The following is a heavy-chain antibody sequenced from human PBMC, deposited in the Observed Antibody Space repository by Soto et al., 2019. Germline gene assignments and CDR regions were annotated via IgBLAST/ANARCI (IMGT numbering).Heavy chain of an antibody. CDR1: GFTFSGYG. V-gene: IGHV3-30*18. Sequence: GGSLRLSCAASGFTFSGYGMHWVRQAPGKGLEWVALISYDGSKTYYADSVKGRLTVSRDNSKNTLNLQMSSLRPEDTAVYYCEKDKSGGSSVADYWGQGTLVTVSS. CDR3: EKDKSGGSSVADY. D-gene: IGHD5-12*01. J-gene: IGHJ4*02. CDR2: ISYDGSKT.